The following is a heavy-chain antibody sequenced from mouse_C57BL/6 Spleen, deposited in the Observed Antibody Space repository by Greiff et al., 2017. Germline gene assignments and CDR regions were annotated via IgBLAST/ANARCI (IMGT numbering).Heavy chain of an antibody. J-gene: IGHJ2*01. V-gene: IGHV5-17*01. CDR3: ARANYGSHFGY. D-gene: IGHD1-1*01. CDR1: GFTFSDYG. CDR2: ISSGSSTI. Sequence: EVKLMESGGGLVKPGGSLKLSCAASGFTFSDYGMHWVRQAPEKGLEWVAYISSGSSTIYYADTVKGRFTISRDNAKNTLVLQMTSLRSEDTAMYYGARANYGSHFGYWGQGTTLTVAS.